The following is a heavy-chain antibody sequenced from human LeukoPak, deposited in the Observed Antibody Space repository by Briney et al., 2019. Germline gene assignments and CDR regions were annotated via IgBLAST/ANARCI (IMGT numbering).Heavy chain of an antibody. V-gene: IGHV3-23*01. CDR2: ISGSGGST. D-gene: IGHD3-10*01. J-gene: IGHJ4*02. CDR3: AKDRSDSGSSNY. Sequence: GGSLRLSCAVSGFTFSSYAMSWVRQAPGKGLEWVSAISGSGGSTYYADSVKGRFTISRDNSKNTLYLQMNSLRAEDTAVYYCAKDRSDSGSSNYWGQGTLVTVSS. CDR1: GFTFSSYA.